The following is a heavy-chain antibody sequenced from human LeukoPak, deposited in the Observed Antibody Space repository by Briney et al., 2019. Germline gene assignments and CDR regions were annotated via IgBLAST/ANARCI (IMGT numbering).Heavy chain of an antibody. CDR2: IWHDGEKI. D-gene: IGHD2-21*01. CDR3: ARLRYSDY. CDR1: GFSFSSFA. V-gene: IGHV3-33*01. Sequence: PGGSLRLSCTASGFSFSSFAMHWVRQPPGKGLEWVAVIWHDGEKIFYAGSVRGRFAISKDTSKNTLYLQMNSLRAEDTAVYYCARLRYSDYWGQGTLVTVSS. J-gene: IGHJ4*02.